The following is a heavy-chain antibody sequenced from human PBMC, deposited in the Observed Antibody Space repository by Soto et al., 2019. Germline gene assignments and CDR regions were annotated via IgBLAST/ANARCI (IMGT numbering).Heavy chain of an antibody. CDR1: GFTFSSYG. D-gene: IGHD2-2*01. V-gene: IGHV3-33*01. J-gene: IGHJ6*02. Sequence: PGGSLRLSCAASGFTFSSYGMHWVRQAPGKGLEWVAVIWYDGSNKYYADSVKGRFTISRDNSKNTLYLQMNSLRAEDTAVYYCARVHQGYCSSTSCYAPWNYYYGMDVWGQGTTVTVSS. CDR3: ARVHQGYCSSTSCYAPWNYYYGMDV. CDR2: IWYDGSNK.